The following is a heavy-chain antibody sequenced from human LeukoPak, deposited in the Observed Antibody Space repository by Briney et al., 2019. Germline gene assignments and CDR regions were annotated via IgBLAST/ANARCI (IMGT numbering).Heavy chain of an antibody. Sequence: PGGSLRLSCGATGFTSSGYAMGWVRQAPGKGLEWVSTISGSGVDTYYADSVKGRFTISRDNSKNTLYLQMNSLRAEDTAVYYCAKDIIAAAGTRWGQGTLVTVSS. J-gene: IGHJ4*02. V-gene: IGHV3-23*01. CDR3: AKDIIAAAGTR. CDR1: GFTSSGYA. CDR2: ISGSGVDT. D-gene: IGHD6-13*01.